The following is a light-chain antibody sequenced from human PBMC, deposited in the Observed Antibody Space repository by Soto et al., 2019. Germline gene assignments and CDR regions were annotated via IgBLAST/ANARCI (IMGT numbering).Light chain of an antibody. CDR3: QQYHNWPRT. J-gene: IGKJ5*01. Sequence: EIVMTQSPAILSVSPGERATLSCRASQFVSSDLAWYQQKPGQAPRLLIHGAATRATGIPASFSGSGSGTEFTLTISSLQSEDFAVYYCQQYHNWPRTFGQGTRLQIK. CDR2: GAA. V-gene: IGKV3-15*01. CDR1: QFVSSD.